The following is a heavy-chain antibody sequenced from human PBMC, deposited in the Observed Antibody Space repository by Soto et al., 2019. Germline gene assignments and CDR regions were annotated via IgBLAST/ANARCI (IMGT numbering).Heavy chain of an antibody. CDR1: SVSISSRKW. CDR3: ASKFGELLADAFDI. D-gene: IGHD3-10*01. V-gene: IGHV4-4*02. Sequence: QVQLQETGPGLVKPSGTLSLTCAVSSVSISSRKWWTWVRQSAGKGLEWFGEIYHSGSTNYHPSLKSRVTISIDNSTNQFSLKLSSVTAADTAVYYCASKFGELLADAFDIWGQGTMVTVSS. CDR2: IYHSGST. J-gene: IGHJ3*02.